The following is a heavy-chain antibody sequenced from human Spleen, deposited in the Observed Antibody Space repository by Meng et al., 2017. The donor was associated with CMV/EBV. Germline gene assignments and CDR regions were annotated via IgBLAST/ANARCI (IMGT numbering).Heavy chain of an antibody. J-gene: IGHJ4*02. CDR1: GFSLSTRGVG. CDR2: IYWNDDK. CDR3: AHRRVKWLGSDFDY. Sequence: SGFSLSTRGVGVGWIRQPPGKALEWLALIYWNDDKRYSPSLKSRLTITKDTSKNQVVLTMTNMDPVDTATYYCAHRRVKWLGSDFDYWGQGTLVTVSS. D-gene: IGHD6-19*01. V-gene: IGHV2-5*01.